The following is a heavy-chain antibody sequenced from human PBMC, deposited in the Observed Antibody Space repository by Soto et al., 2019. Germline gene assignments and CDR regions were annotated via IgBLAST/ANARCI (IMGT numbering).Heavy chain of an antibody. J-gene: IGHJ4*02. Sequence: PGESLKISCKGSGYNFGGYWIGWVRQMPGKGLEWMGIIFPGDSDTRYSPSFQGQVTISADKSISTVYLQWRRLKASHTAIYFCARGGFIGHPPDYWGQGTRVTVSS. CDR3: ARGGFIGHPPDY. CDR1: GYNFGGYW. V-gene: IGHV5-51*01. D-gene: IGHD6-25*01. CDR2: IFPGDSDT.